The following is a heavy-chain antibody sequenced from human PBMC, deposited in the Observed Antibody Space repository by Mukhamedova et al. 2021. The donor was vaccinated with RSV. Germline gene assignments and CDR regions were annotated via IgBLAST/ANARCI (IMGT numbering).Heavy chain of an antibody. V-gene: IGHV3-15*01. J-gene: IGHJ4*02. D-gene: IGHD2-2*01. CDR3: TTRLSSTSSPY. Sequence: DFAAPVKGGFTISRDDSKNTLYLQINSLKTEDTAVYYCTTRLSSTSSPYWGQGTLVTVSS.